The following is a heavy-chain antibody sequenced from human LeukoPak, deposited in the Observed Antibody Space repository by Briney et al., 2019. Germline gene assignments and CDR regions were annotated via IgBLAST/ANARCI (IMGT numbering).Heavy chain of an antibody. CDR3: TTDRKHWRLRVLGVDP. Sequence: GGSLRLSCAASGFTSSNAWMSWVRQAPGKGLEWVGRIKSKTDGGTTDYAAPVKGRFTISRDESKNTLYLQMNSLKTEDTAVYYCTTDRKHWRLRVLGVDPWGEGTLVTVSS. V-gene: IGHV3-15*01. CDR2: IKSKTDGGTT. D-gene: IGHD2-21*02. J-gene: IGHJ5*02. CDR1: GFTSSNAW.